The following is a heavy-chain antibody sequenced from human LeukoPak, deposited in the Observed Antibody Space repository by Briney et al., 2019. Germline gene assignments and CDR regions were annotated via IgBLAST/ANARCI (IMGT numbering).Heavy chain of an antibody. Sequence: GGSLRLSCAASGFTFSSYSMNWVRQAPGKGLEWVSSISSSSSYIYYADSVKGRFTISRDNAKNSLYLQMNSLRAEDTAVYYCARTNYYDSNGYYYYYYGMDVWGQGTTVTVSS. V-gene: IGHV3-21*01. CDR1: GFTFSSYS. J-gene: IGHJ6*02. CDR2: ISSSSSYI. D-gene: IGHD3-22*01. CDR3: ARTNYYDSNGYYYYYYGMDV.